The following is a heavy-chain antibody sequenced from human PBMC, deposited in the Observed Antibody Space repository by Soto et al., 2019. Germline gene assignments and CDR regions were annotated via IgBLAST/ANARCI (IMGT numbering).Heavy chain of an antibody. CDR3: GIVVVAATEHFDY. V-gene: IGHV1-69*02. CDR1: GGTFSSYT. J-gene: IGHJ4*02. CDR2: IIPILGIA. Sequence: QVQLVQSGAEVKKPGSSVKVSCKASGGTFSSYTISWVRQAPGQGLEWMGRIIPILGIANYAQKFQGRVTITAEKSTSTAYMELSSLRSEDTAVYYCGIVVVAATEHFDYWGQGTLVTVSS. D-gene: IGHD2-15*01.